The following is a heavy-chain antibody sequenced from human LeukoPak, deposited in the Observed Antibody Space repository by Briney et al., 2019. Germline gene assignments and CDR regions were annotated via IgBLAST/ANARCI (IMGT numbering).Heavy chain of an antibody. V-gene: IGHV3-15*01. D-gene: IGHD3-3*01. Sequence: GGSLRLSCAASGFTFSNAWMSWVRQAPGKGLKWVGRIKSKTDGGTTDYAAPVKGRFTISRDDSKNTLYLQMNSLKTEDTAVYYCTTLKRVDFWSGYHDAFDIWGQGTMVTVSS. J-gene: IGHJ3*02. CDR2: IKSKTDGGTT. CDR1: GFTFSNAW. CDR3: TTLKRVDFWSGYHDAFDI.